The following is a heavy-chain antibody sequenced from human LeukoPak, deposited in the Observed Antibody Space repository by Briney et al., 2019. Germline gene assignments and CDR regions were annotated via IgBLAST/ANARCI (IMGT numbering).Heavy chain of an antibody. Sequence: GASVKVSCKASGYTFSSYGIGWVRQAPRQGLEWMGWITAGNGNTNYAQKLQGRVTMTTDTSTSTAYMELRSLRSDDTAVYFCARDLARGYSYGYNAFDIWGQGTMVTVSS. CDR3: ARDLARGYSYGYNAFDI. J-gene: IGHJ3*02. CDR1: GYTFSSYG. V-gene: IGHV1-18*01. CDR2: ITAGNGNT. D-gene: IGHD5-18*01.